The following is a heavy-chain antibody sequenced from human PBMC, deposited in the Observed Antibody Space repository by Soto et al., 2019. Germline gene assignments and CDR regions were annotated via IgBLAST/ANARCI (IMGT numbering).Heavy chain of an antibody. CDR3: ARLYASSSPRLDP. Sequence: LKISCKASGYNFGTYWITWVRQKTGKGLEWMGKIDPSDSYTNYSPSFQGHVTISADKSITTAYLQWSSLKASDTAVYYCARLYASSSPRLDPWGQGTLVTVSS. CDR2: IDPSDSYT. V-gene: IGHV5-10-1*01. J-gene: IGHJ5*02. D-gene: IGHD6-6*01. CDR1: GYNFGTYW.